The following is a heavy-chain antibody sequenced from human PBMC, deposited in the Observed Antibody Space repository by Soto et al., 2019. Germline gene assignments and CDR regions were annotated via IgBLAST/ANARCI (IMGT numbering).Heavy chain of an antibody. J-gene: IGHJ6*02. Sequence: QVQLVESGGGVVQPGRSLRLSCAASGFTFSSYGMHCVRQAPGKGLEWVAVIWYDGSNKYYADSVKGRFTISRDNSKNTLYLQMNSLRAEDTAVYYCAREDLGGQNYYYYGMDVWGQGTTVTVSS. D-gene: IGHD3-16*01. CDR2: IWYDGSNK. CDR3: AREDLGGQNYYYYGMDV. V-gene: IGHV3-33*01. CDR1: GFTFSSYG.